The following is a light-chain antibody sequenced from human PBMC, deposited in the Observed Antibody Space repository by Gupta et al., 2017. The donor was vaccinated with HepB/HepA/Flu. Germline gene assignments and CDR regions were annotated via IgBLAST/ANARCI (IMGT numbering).Light chain of an antibody. CDR3: QQYYSTPKDRKWT. CDR2: WAS. V-gene: IGKV4-1*01. J-gene: IGKJ1*01. Sequence: DIVMTQSPDSLAVSLGERATINCKSSQSVLYSSNNKNYLAWYQQKPGQPPKLLIYWASTRESGVPDRFSGSGSGTDFTLTISSLQAEDVAVYYCQQYYSTPKDRKWTFGQGTKVEIK. CDR1: QSVLYSSNNKNY.